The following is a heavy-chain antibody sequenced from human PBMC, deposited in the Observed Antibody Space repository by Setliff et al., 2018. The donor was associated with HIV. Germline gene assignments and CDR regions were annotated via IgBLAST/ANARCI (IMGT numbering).Heavy chain of an antibody. V-gene: IGHV4-34*01. CDR3: ARGSDYIWGNYRFPFDY. CDR1: GGAFRGYY. Sequence: SETLSLTCAAYGGAFRGYYWSWIRQPPGKGLEWIGEINHSGSTNYNPSLKSRVTISVDTSKSQFSLKLSSVTAADTALYYCARGSDYIWGNYRFPFDYWGQGTLVTVSS. CDR2: INHSGST. D-gene: IGHD3-16*02. J-gene: IGHJ4*02.